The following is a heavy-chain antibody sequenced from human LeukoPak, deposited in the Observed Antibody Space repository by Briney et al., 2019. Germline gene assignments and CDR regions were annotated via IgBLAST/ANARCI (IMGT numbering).Heavy chain of an antibody. CDR3: ARGAPIDY. Sequence: PRGSLRLSCAASGFTLTITWTYWVSRGPEGGLVWVARIYNGETSATYADSVKGRFTLSRDNAKNTSFLQKDRLRVDDTAVYYCARGAPIDYWGQGTLVTVSS. CDR2: IYNGETSA. V-gene: IGHV3-74*01. J-gene: IGHJ4*02. CDR1: GFTLTITW.